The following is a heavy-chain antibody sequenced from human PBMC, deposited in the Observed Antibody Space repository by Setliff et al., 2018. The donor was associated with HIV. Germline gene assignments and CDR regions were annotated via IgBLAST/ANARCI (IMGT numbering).Heavy chain of an antibody. J-gene: IGHJ4*02. D-gene: IGHD2-15*01. CDR3: AKGTYCSGGNCYSGFLDY. Sequence: PGGSLRLSCAASGFTFNNYALSWVRQAPGKGLEWLSVVSGNGGTTYYADSVKDRFTISRDNSKNTLYLQMNSLRAGDTAMYYCAKGTYCSGGNCYSGFLDYWGQGTLVTVSS. V-gene: IGHV3-23*01. CDR2: VSGNGGTT. CDR1: GFTFNNYA.